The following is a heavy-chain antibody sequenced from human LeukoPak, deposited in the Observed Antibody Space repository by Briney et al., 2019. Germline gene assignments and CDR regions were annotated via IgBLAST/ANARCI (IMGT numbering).Heavy chain of an antibody. CDR2: IYASGST. CDR3: ARETGGGDALG. Sequence: SETLSLTCNVSGGSISSGSYYWSWIRQPAGKGLEWIGRIYASGSTNYNPSLKSRVTISVDTSKNQFSLKLSSVTAADTAVYYCARETGGGDALGWGQGTLVTVSS. J-gene: IGHJ4*02. V-gene: IGHV4-61*02. CDR1: GGSISSGSYY. D-gene: IGHD2-21*02.